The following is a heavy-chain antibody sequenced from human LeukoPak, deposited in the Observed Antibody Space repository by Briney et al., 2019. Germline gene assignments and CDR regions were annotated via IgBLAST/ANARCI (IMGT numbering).Heavy chain of an antibody. D-gene: IGHD1-26*01. CDR2: ITSGSSYI. J-gene: IGHJ6*03. CDR3: ARDPYSGSYGNYYYYFMDV. Sequence: GGSLRLSCAASGFTFTSYNMNWVRQAPGKGLEWVSSITSGSSYIYYADSVKGRFTISRDNAKNSLYLQMNSLRAEDTAVYYCARDPYSGSYGNYYYYFMDVWGKGTTVTISS. V-gene: IGHV3-21*01. CDR1: GFTFTSYN.